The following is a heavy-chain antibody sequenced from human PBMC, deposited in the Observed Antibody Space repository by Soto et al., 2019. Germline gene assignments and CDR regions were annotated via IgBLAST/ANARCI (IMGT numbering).Heavy chain of an antibody. Sequence: KVSCKASGYTFPSYWIGWVRQMPGKGLEWMGIIYPGDSDIRYSPSFQGQVTISADKSISTAYLQWSSLKASDTAMYYCARLALVPDYYFDYWGQGTLVTVSS. CDR1: GYTFPSYW. J-gene: IGHJ4*02. D-gene: IGHD3-3*01. CDR3: ARLALVPDYYFDY. V-gene: IGHV5-51*01. CDR2: IYPGDSDI.